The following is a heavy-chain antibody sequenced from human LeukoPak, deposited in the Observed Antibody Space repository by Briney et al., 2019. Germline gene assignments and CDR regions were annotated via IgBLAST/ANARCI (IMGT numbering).Heavy chain of an antibody. J-gene: IGHJ4*02. CDR1: GFSLSNYA. CDR2: ISDSGTDT. CDR3: ATQNFDY. V-gene: IGHV3-23*01. Sequence: PGGSLRLSCEASGFSLSNYAMSWVRQAPGEGLEWVSRISDSGTDTYYADSAKGRFTISRDTSKNTLFLLMNSLRAEDTAVYYCATQNFDYWGQGTLVTVSS.